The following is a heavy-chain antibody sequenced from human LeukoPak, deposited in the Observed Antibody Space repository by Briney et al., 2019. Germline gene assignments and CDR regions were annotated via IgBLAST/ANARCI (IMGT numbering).Heavy chain of an antibody. V-gene: IGHV4-59*01. J-gene: IGHJ4*02. CDR2: IYYSGST. Sequence: TSETLSLTCTVSGVSISSYYWSWIRQPPGKGLEWIGYIYYSGSTNYNPSLKSRVTISVDTSKNQFSLKLSSVTAADTAVYYCARGVGIAVPLPFDYWGQGTLVTVSS. CDR1: GVSISSYY. CDR3: ARGVGIAVPLPFDY. D-gene: IGHD6-19*01.